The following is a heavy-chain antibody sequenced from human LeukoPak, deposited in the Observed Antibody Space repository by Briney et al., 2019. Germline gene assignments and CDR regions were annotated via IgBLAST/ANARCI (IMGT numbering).Heavy chain of an antibody. CDR1: GGSFREHH. D-gene: IGHD6-6*01. CDR2: INHSGST. J-gene: IGHJ6*02. V-gene: IGHV4-34*01. CDR3: ARRPGMDV. Sequence: PSEALSLPRAVYGGSFREHHWSWIRQPPGKGLEWIGEINHSGSTNYNPYLKSRVTMSLDTSKNQFSLKRSSVTAADTGVYYCARRPGMDVWGQGTTVTVSS.